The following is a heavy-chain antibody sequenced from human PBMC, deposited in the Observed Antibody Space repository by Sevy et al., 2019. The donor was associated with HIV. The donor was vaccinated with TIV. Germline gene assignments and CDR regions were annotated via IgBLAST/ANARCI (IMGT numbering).Heavy chain of an antibody. CDR3: ARVGGDTGRSSWYVGEYYYYGFDV. CDR2: IERNGSQK. J-gene: IGHJ6*02. V-gene: IGHV3-7*01. D-gene: IGHD6-13*01. Sequence: GGSLRLSCAASGFTFSSYAMSWVRQAPGKGLEWVANIERNGSQKYYVDSVRGRCTIARDNAKKSLYLKMNSLGTEDTDVYKCARVGGDTGRSSWYVGEYYYYGFDVWGQGTTVTVSS. CDR1: GFTFSSYA.